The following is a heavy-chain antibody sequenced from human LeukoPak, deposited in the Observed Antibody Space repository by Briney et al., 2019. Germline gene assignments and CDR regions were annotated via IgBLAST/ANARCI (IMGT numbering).Heavy chain of an antibody. Sequence: GASVKVSCKASGYTFTGYYMHWVRQAPGQGLEWMGWINPNSGGTNYAQKFQGRVTMTRDTSISTAYMELSRLRSDDTAVYYCARASRRYCSRTSCLYFDYWCQGTLVTVSS. CDR2: INPNSGGT. J-gene: IGHJ4*02. V-gene: IGHV1-2*02. CDR3: ARASRRYCSRTSCLYFDY. D-gene: IGHD2-2*01. CDR1: GYTFTGYY.